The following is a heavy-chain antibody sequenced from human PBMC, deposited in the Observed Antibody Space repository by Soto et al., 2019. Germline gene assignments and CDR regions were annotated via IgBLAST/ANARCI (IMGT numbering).Heavy chain of an antibody. Sequence: SETLSLTCTVSGGSVSSGSYYWSWIRQPPGKGLEWIGYIYYSGSTNYNPSLKSRVTISVDTSKNQFSLKLSSVTAADTAVYYCARDIMGTNYYYYGMDVWGQGTTVTSP. D-gene: IGHD2-8*01. J-gene: IGHJ6*02. CDR1: GGSVSSGSYY. CDR2: IYYSGST. V-gene: IGHV4-61*01. CDR3: ARDIMGTNYYYYGMDV.